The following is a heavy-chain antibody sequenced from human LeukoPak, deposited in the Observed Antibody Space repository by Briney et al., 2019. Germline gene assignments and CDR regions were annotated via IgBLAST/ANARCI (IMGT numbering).Heavy chain of an antibody. V-gene: IGHV3-23*01. D-gene: IGHD2-21*01. Sequence: PGGSLRLSCAASGIIFNDYWMNWVRQAPGKGLEWVSAISGSGGSTYYADSVKGRFTISRDNSKNTLYLQMNSLRAEDTAVYYCAKGLFLGGYYAFDIWGQGTMVTVSS. CDR1: GIIFNDYW. CDR3: AKGLFLGGYYAFDI. CDR2: ISGSGGST. J-gene: IGHJ3*02.